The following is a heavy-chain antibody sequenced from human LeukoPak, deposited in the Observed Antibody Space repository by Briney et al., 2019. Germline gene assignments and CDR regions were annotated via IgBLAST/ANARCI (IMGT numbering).Heavy chain of an antibody. CDR2: ISAYNGNT. V-gene: IGHV1-18*01. Sequence: ASVKVSCKASGGTFSSYAISWVRQAPGQGLEWMGWISAYNGNTNYAQKLQGRVTMTTDTSTSTAYMELRSLRSDDTAVYYCARGDYGDLMYFQHWGQGTLVTVSS. CDR3: ARGDYGDLMYFQH. D-gene: IGHD4-17*01. J-gene: IGHJ1*01. CDR1: GGTFSSYA.